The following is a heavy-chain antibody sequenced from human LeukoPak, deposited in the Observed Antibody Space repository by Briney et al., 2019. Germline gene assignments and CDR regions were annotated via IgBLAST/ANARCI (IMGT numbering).Heavy chain of an antibody. J-gene: IGHJ6*02. CDR3: ARTTGTTSRYGMDV. D-gene: IGHD1-1*01. Sequence: SETLSLTCAVYGGSFSGYYWSWIRQPPGKGLEWIGEINHSGSTTYNSSLKSRVTISVDTSKNQFSLKLSSVTAADTAVYYCARTTGTTSRYGMDVWGQGTTVTVSS. CDR1: GGSFSGYY. V-gene: IGHV4-34*01. CDR2: INHSGST.